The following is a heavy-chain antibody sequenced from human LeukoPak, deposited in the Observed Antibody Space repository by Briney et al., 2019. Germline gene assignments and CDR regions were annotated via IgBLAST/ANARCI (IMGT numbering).Heavy chain of an antibody. J-gene: IGHJ6*02. CDR1: VYTFTGYY. CDR3: ARGGRYQGATQSLYYYYYYGMDV. CDR2: INPNSGGT. V-gene: IGHV1-2*02. D-gene: IGHD1-26*01. Sequence: ASVKVSCKASVYTFTGYYMHWVRQAPGQGLEWMGWINPNSGGTNYAQKFQGRVTMTRDTSISTAYMELSRLRSDDTAVYYCARGGRYQGATQSLYYYYYYGMDVWGQGTTVTVSS.